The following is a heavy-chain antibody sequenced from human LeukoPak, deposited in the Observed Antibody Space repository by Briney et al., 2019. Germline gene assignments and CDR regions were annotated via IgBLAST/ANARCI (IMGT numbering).Heavy chain of an antibody. J-gene: IGHJ5*02. D-gene: IGHD3-3*01. Sequence: SETLSLTCTVSGGSISSYYWSWIRQPPGKGLEWVGYIYYSGTTNYNPSLKSRVTISVDTSKNQFSLKLSSVTAADTAVYYCARRRITIFGVVISWFDPWGQGTLVTVSS. V-gene: IGHV4-59*01. CDR2: IYYSGTT. CDR1: GGSISSYY. CDR3: ARRRITIFGVVISWFDP.